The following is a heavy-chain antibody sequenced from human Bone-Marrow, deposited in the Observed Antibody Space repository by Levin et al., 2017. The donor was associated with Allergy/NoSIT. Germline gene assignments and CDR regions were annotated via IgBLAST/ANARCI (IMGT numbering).Heavy chain of an antibody. Sequence: SGPTLVKPPQALALTCTFSGFSLTARPVGVGWIRQPPGKALELLALIYWDDDKRYSPSLRSRLTITKDNSRTQVFLTMTNMDPEDTATYYCAHRRSGYNWDDGDFDYWGQGILVTVSS. CDR1: GFSLTARPVG. V-gene: IGHV2-5*02. CDR3: AHRRSGYNWDDGDFDY. CDR2: IYWDDDK. J-gene: IGHJ4*02. D-gene: IGHD1-1*01.